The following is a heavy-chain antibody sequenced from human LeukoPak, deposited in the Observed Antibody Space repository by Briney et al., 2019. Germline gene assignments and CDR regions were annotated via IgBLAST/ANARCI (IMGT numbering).Heavy chain of an antibody. D-gene: IGHD2-2*02. V-gene: IGHV4-31*03. CDR3: ARGYCSSTSCYTHIGGVVDY. CDR1: GGSISSSGYY. J-gene: IGHJ4*02. CDR2: IYYSGST. Sequence: SETLSLTCTVSGGSISSSGYYWGWIRQHPGKGLEWIGYIYYSGSTYYNPSLKSRVTISVDTSKNQFSLKLSSVTAADTAVYYCARGYCSSTSCYTHIGGVVDYWGQGTLVTVSS.